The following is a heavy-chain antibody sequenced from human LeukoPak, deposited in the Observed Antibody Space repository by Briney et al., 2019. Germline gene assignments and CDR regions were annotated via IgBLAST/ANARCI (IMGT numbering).Heavy chain of an antibody. V-gene: IGHV3-48*01. CDR1: GFTFSTYS. D-gene: IGHD6-13*01. Sequence: PGGSLRLSCAASGFTFSTYSMSWVRQAPGKGLEWLSFISSSSSSIYYADSVKGRFTVSRDNAKNSLYLQMNSLRAEDTAVYYCARATTPIEAAGMDAFDIWGQGTRVTVSS. J-gene: IGHJ3*02. CDR3: ARATTPIEAAGMDAFDI. CDR2: ISSSSSSI.